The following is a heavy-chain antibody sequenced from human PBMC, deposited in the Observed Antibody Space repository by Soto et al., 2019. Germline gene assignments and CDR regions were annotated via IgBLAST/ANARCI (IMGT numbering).Heavy chain of an antibody. CDR1: GFTFSSYA. V-gene: IGHV3-30-3*01. CDR2: ISYDGSNK. Sequence: QVQLVESGGGVVQPGRSLRLSCAASGFTFSSYAMHWVRQAPGKGLEWVAVISYDGSNKYYADSVKGRFTISRDNSKNTLYLQMNSLRAEDTAVYYCARGRDGCNDNYYYYGMDVWGQGTTVTVSS. J-gene: IGHJ6*02. D-gene: IGHD2-2*01. CDR3: ARGRDGCNDNYYYYGMDV.